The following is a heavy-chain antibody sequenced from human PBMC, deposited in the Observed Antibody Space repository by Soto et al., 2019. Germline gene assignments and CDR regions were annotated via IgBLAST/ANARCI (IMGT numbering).Heavy chain of an antibody. J-gene: IGHJ6*02. CDR3: AEREPANGGSGRAV. Sequence: SVKVYCKASGFTFTSSAVQWVRQARGQRLEWIGWIVVGSGNTNYAQKFQERVTITRDMSTSTAYMELSSLRSEDTAVYYCAEREPANGGSGRAVWAQGTTVPVSS. D-gene: IGHD3-16*01. CDR1: GFTFTSSA. CDR2: IVVGSGNT. V-gene: IGHV1-58*01.